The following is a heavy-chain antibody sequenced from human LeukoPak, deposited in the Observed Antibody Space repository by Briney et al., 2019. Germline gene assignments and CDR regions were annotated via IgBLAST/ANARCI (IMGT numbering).Heavy chain of an antibody. CDR2: ISWNSGRI. CDR3: AKALRITMVRGGFDY. V-gene: IGHV3-9*01. CDR1: GFTFDDYA. D-gene: IGHD3-10*01. J-gene: IGHJ4*02. Sequence: GRSLRLSCAASGFTFDDYAMHWVRQAPGKGLEWVSGISWNSGRIVYADSVKGRFTISRDNAKNSLYLQMNSLRAEDTALYYCAKALRITMVRGGFDYWGQGTLVTVSS.